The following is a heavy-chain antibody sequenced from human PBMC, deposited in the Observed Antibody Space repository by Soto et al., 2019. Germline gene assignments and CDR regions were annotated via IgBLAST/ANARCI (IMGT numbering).Heavy chain of an antibody. Sequence: GGSLRLSCAASGFTFSSYAMHWVHQAPGKGLEWVAVISYDGSNKYYADSVKGRFTISRDNSKNTLYLQMNSLRAEDTAVYYCARVKRYSSSGGDFDYWDQGTLVTISS. D-gene: IGHD6-13*01. J-gene: IGHJ4*02. V-gene: IGHV3-30*04. CDR1: GFTFSSYA. CDR2: ISYDGSNK. CDR3: ARVKRYSSSGGDFDY.